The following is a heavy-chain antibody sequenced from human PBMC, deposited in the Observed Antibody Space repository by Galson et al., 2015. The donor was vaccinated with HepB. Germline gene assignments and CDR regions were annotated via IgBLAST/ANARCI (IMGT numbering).Heavy chain of an antibody. Sequence: SLRLSCAASGFTFSSYGMHWVRQAPGKGLEWVAVISYDGSNKYYADSVKGRFTISRDNSKNTLYLQMNSLRAEDTAVYYCAVLTVVLAASWPGNNRFDPWGQGTLVTVSS. V-gene: IGHV3-30*03. J-gene: IGHJ5*02. D-gene: IGHD2-2*01. CDR1: GFTFSSYG. CDR3: AVLTVVLAASWPGNNRFDP. CDR2: ISYDGSNK.